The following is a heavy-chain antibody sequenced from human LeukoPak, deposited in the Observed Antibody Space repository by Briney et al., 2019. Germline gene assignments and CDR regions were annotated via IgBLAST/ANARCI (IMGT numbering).Heavy chain of an antibody. Sequence: SETLSLTCTVSGGSISSSSYYWGRIRQPPGKGLEWIGEINHSGRTNYNPSLKSRVTISVDTSKKQFSLKLSSVTAADTAVYYCARGVDYYGVWGQGTLVTVSS. D-gene: IGHD3-10*01. CDR3: ARGVDYYGV. CDR1: GGSISSSSYY. V-gene: IGHV4-39*07. J-gene: IGHJ4*02. CDR2: INHSGRT.